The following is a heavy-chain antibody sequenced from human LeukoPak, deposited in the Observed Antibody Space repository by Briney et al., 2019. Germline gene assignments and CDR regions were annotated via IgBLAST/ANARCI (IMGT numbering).Heavy chain of an antibody. D-gene: IGHD3-22*01. Sequence: ASVKVSCKASGYTFTGYYMHWVRQAPGQGLEWMGWINPNSGGTNYAQKFQGRVTMTRDTSISTAYMELSRLRSDVTAVYYCAREGYYDSSGSIGAFDIWGQGTMVTVSS. J-gene: IGHJ3*02. V-gene: IGHV1-2*02. CDR3: AREGYYDSSGSIGAFDI. CDR1: GYTFTGYY. CDR2: INPNSGGT.